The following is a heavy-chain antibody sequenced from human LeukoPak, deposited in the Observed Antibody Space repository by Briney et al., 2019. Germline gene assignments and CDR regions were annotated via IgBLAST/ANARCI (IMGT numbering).Heavy chain of an antibody. CDR2: INTNTGNP. J-gene: IGHJ4*02. D-gene: IGHD6-13*01. V-gene: IGHV7-4-1*02. CDR3: ARDPSGERAAAGTELDY. Sequence: GASVKVSCNASGYTFTSYAMNWVRQAPGQGLEWMGWINTNTGNPTYAQGFTGRFVFSLDTSVSTAYLQISSLKAEDTAVYYCARDPSGERAAAGTELDYWGQGTLVTVSS. CDR1: GYTFTSYA.